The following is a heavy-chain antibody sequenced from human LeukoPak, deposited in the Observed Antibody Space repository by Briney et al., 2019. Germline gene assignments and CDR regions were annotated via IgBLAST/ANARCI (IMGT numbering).Heavy chain of an antibody. V-gene: IGHV4-4*02. CDR3: ARASDSSGYYYLDY. CDR2: IYHSGST. Sequence: PSETLSLTCTVSGGSISSSNWWSWVRQPPGKGLEWIGEIYHSGSTNYNPSLKSRVTISVDKSKNQFSLKLSSVTAADTAVYYCARASDSSGYYYLDYWGQGTLVTVSS. D-gene: IGHD3-22*01. J-gene: IGHJ4*02. CDR1: GGSISSSNW.